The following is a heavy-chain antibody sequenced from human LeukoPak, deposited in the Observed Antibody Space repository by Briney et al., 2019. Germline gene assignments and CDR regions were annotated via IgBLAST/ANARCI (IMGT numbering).Heavy chain of an antibody. V-gene: IGHV4-61*02. D-gene: IGHD3-16*01. Sequence: QPSETLSLTCCVSGGSISSGGYYWSWIPQPAGKGLDWIGRIYTSGSTTYNPSLKSRVTISVDTSKIQFSLKLSSVTAADTAVYYCARGGGSDWYFDLWGRGTLVTVSS. CDR2: IYTSGST. CDR3: ARGGGSDWYFDL. CDR1: GGSISSGGYY. J-gene: IGHJ2*01.